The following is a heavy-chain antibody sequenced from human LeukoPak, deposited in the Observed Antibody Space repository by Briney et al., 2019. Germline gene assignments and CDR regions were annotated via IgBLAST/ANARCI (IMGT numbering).Heavy chain of an antibody. CDR3: ARAGGSYSGSGNLDAFDI. CDR2: ISSSSSTI. V-gene: IGHV3-48*02. Sequence: WGSLRLSCAASGFTFGSYSMNWVRQAPGKGLEWVSYISSSSSTIYYADSVKGRFTISRDNAKNSLYLQMNSLRDEDTAVYYCARAGGSYSGSGNLDAFDIWGQGTMVTVSS. D-gene: IGHD1-26*01. CDR1: GFTFGSYS. J-gene: IGHJ3*02.